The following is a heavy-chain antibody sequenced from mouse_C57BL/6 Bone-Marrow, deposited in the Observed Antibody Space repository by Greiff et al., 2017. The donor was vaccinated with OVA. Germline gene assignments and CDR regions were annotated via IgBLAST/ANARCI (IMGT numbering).Heavy chain of an antibody. CDR1: GYTFTDYY. J-gene: IGHJ4*01. Sequence: EVQLQQSGPELVKPGASVKISCKASGYTFTDYYMNWVKQSHGKSLEWIGDINPNNGGTSYNQKFKGKATLTVDKSSSTAYMELRSLTSEDSAVYYCARERDTNDYDEYYYAMDYWGQGTSVTVSS. CDR3: ARERDTNDYDEYYYAMDY. V-gene: IGHV1-26*01. D-gene: IGHD2-4*01. CDR2: INPNNGGT.